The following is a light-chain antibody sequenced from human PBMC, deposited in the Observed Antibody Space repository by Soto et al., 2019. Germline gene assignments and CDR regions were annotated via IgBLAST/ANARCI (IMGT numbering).Light chain of an antibody. Sequence: DIQMTQSPSSVSASVGDRVTITCRASQGISSWLVWYQQKPGKAPKLLIYAASSLQSGVPSRFSGSGSGTDFTLTISSLQPEDFATYYCQQANSFHPITFGQGTRLEIK. CDR3: QQANSFHPIT. CDR1: QGISSW. J-gene: IGKJ5*01. CDR2: AAS. V-gene: IGKV1D-12*01.